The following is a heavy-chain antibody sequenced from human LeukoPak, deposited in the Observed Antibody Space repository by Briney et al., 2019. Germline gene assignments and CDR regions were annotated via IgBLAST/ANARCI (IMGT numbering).Heavy chain of an antibody. J-gene: IGHJ4*02. V-gene: IGHV3-33*06. CDR3: AKDRDWYYFDY. Sequence: GRSLRLSCAASGFTFSSYGMQWVRRAPGKGLEWVAVIWYDGSSKYYADSVKGRFTISRDNSKNTLYLQMDSLTAEDTAVYYCAKDRDWYYFDYWGQGTLVTVSS. CDR1: GFTFSSYG. CDR2: IWYDGSSK. D-gene: IGHD5-24*01.